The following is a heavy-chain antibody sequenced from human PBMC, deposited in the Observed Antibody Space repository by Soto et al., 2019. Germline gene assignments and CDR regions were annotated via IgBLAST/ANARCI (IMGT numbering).Heavy chain of an antibody. CDR3: PDKKGGSPSHNGIAV. CDR1: GDSVSSNSAA. V-gene: IGHV6-1*01. CDR2: AYYRSQWYY. J-gene: IGHJ6*02. D-gene: IGHD2-15*01. Sequence: QVQLQQSGPGLVKPSQTLSLTCAISGDSVSSNSAAWNWIRQSPSRGLEWLGRAYYRSQWYYDSSVSVRSRITVIPDTSKIQCSLQRPSVTPQATDADYCPDKKGGSPSHNGIAVWGQGCTVSVYS.